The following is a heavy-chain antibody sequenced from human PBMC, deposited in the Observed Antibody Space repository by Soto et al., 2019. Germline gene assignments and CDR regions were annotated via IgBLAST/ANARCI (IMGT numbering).Heavy chain of an antibody. Sequence: GASVKVSCKASGYTFTSYYMHWVRQAPGQGLEWMGIINPSGGSTSYAQKFQGRVTMTRDTSTSTVYMELSSLRSEDTAVYYCARGSRSHFDWTFTPEFDYWGQGTLVTVSS. D-gene: IGHD3-9*01. CDR3: ARGSRSHFDWTFTPEFDY. CDR2: INPSGGST. V-gene: IGHV1-46*01. CDR1: GYTFTSYY. J-gene: IGHJ4*02.